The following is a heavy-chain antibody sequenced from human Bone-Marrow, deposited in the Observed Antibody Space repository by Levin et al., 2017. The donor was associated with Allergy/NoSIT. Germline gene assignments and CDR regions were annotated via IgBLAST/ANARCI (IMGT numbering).Heavy chain of an antibody. J-gene: IGHJ5*02. V-gene: IGHV1-18*01. CDR2: ISANNGYT. CDR1: GYSFTSYG. Sequence: GESLKISCKASGYSFTSYGINWVRQAPGQGLEWMGWISANNGYTNYAQKVQGRVTMTTDTSTNTAYMEVTSLRSDDTAVYYCARGGPAGLGINWFDPWGQGTLVTVSS. D-gene: IGHD1-14*01. CDR3: ARGGPAGLGINWFDP.